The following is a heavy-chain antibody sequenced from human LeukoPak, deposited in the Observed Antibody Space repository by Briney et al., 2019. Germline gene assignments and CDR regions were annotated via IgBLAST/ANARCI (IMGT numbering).Heavy chain of an antibody. CDR3: ARMQGWFDP. CDR2: INHSGST. Sequence: PSETLSLTCAVYGGSFSGYYWSWIRQPPGKGLEWIGEINHSGSTNYNPSLKSRVTISVDTSKNQFSLKLSSVTAADTAVYYRARMQGWFDPWGQGTLVTVSS. V-gene: IGHV4-34*01. J-gene: IGHJ5*02. CDR1: GGSFSGYY.